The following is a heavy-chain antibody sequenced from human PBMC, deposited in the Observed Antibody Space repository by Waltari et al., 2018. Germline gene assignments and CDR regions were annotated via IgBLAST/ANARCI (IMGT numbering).Heavy chain of an antibody. CDR2: INAGNGNT. CDR3: ARALLWKGPGDY. Sequence: QVQLVQSGAEVKKPGASVKVSCKASGYTFTSYAMHWVRQAPGQRLEWMGWINAGNGNTKYSQKFQGRVTITRDTSASIAYMELSSLRSEDTAVYYCARALLWKGPGDYWGQGTLVTVSS. D-gene: IGHD3-10*01. CDR1: GYTFTSYA. J-gene: IGHJ4*02. V-gene: IGHV1-3*01.